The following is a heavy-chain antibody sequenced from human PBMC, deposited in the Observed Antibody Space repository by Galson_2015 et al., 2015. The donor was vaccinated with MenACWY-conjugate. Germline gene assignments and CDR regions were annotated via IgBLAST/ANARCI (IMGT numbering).Heavy chain of an antibody. CDR2: IYSGGST. CDR1: GFSVSTNY. V-gene: IGHV3-53*04. J-gene: IGHJ3*02. D-gene: IGHD2-2*01. Sequence: SLRLSCAASGFSVSTNYMTWVRQAPGKGLEWVSVIYSGGSTYYADSVKGRFTISRHIYKNTLYLRMNTLRPEDTAVYYCARIRWDCDSYSCYGPLDAFDIWGQGTMVTVSS. CDR3: ARIRWDCDSYSCYGPLDAFDI.